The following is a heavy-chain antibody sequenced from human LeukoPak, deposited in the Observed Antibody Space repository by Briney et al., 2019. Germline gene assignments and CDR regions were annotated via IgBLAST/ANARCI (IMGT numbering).Heavy chain of an antibody. CDR3: ARDPTTVTKGFDV. J-gene: IGHJ3*01. Sequence: KSSETLSFTCSVSDDSFSTHYWTWIRHPPGKELEWIGYISSIGSTNYNPSLKSRVTITVDTSKKQFSLKMTSVTAADTAVYYCARDPTTVTKGFDVWGQGTMVTVSS. D-gene: IGHD4-17*01. CDR1: DDSFSTHY. CDR2: ISSIGST. V-gene: IGHV4-59*11.